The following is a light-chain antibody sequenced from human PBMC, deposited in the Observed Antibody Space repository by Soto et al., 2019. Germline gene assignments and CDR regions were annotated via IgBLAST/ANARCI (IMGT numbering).Light chain of an antibody. V-gene: IGKV3-20*01. J-gene: IGKJ5*01. CDR1: QSVSSSY. CDR3: QQYGSSLST. CDR2: GAS. Sequence: EIVLTQSPGTLSLSPGERATLSCRASQSVSSSYLAWYQQKPGQAPRPLIYGASSRATGIPDRFSGSGSGTDFTLTISRLEPEDFAVYYCQQYGSSLSTFGQGTRLEIK.